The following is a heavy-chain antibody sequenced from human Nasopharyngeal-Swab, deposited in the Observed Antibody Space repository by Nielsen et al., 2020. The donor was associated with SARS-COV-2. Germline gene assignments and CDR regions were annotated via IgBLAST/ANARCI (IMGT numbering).Heavy chain of an antibody. CDR1: GFTFSGYT. J-gene: IGHJ4*02. CDR2: IRSRANSYAT. Sequence: GESLNISCAASGFTFSGYTMYWVRQASGKGLEWVGHIRSRANSYATTYAASVKGRFTIARDDSKNQAYLQMNSLITEDTAVYYCARLANGEEATDYWGQGTLVTVSS. D-gene: IGHD7-27*01. V-gene: IGHV3-73*01. CDR3: ARLANGEEATDY.